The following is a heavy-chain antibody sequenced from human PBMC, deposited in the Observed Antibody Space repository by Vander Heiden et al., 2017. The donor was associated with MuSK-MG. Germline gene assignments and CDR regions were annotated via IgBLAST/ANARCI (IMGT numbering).Heavy chain of an antibody. Sequence: QVQLMESGGGGVQPGRSLRLPCAAPGFTFVTYGIHWVRQAPGKGLEWVALISSDGSDKYYADSVKGRFTISRDNSKNTLYLQMNSLRLEDTAVYYCAKAATEWERLALLDYWGQGTLVTVSS. CDR1: GFTFVTYG. V-gene: IGHV3-30*18. CDR2: ISSDGSDK. CDR3: AKAATEWERLALLDY. J-gene: IGHJ4*02. D-gene: IGHD1-26*01.